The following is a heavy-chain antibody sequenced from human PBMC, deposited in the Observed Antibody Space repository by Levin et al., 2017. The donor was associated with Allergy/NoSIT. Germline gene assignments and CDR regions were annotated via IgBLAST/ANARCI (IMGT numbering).Heavy chain of an antibody. V-gene: IGHV1-69*13. Sequence: SVKVSCKASGGTFSSYAISWVRQAPGQGLEWMGGIIPIFGTANYAQKFQGRVTITADESTSTAYMELSSLRSEDTAVYYCARDHGTTVTTDWFDPWGQGTLVTVSS. CDR2: IIPIFGTA. J-gene: IGHJ5*02. D-gene: IGHD4-17*01. CDR1: GGTFSSYA. CDR3: ARDHGTTVTTDWFDP.